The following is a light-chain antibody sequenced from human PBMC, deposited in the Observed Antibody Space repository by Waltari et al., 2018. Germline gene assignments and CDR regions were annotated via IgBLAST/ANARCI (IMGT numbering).Light chain of an antibody. J-gene: IGKJ1*01. CDR3: QHYESLPVT. CDR1: QSISKY. V-gene: IGKV3-20*01. Sequence: EIVLTQSPGTLSLSTGERATLSCRASQSISKYLAWYQQKPCQAPRLLIYHASSMAAGIPDRVSGSGSVTDFSLTISRLEPEDFAVYYCQHYESLPVTFGQGTKVEIK. CDR2: HAS.